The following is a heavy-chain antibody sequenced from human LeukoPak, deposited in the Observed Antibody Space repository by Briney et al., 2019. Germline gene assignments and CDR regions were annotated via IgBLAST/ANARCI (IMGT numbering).Heavy chain of an antibody. CDR1: GGSINSRIYY. CDR2: TYYSGST. D-gene: IGHD3-22*01. CDR3: ARDQVDYYDSSGYYLYYFDY. J-gene: IGHJ4*02. Sequence: SETLSLTCTVSGGSINSRIYYWGWIRQPPGKGLEWFGSTYYSGSTYYNPSLKRRVTISVDKSKNQFSLKLSSVTAADTAVYYCARDQVDYYDSSGYYLYYFDYWGQGTLVTVPS. V-gene: IGHV4-39*07.